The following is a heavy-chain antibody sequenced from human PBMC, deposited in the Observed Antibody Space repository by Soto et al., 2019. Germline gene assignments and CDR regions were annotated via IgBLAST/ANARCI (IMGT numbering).Heavy chain of an antibody. D-gene: IGHD2-2*01. Sequence: SVKVSCKASGGTFSSYAISWVRQAPGQGLEWMGGIIPIFGTANYAQKFQGRVTITADESTSTAYMELSSLRSEDTAVYYCARGLADIVVVPAAMDPYFDYWGQGTLVTVSS. CDR2: IIPIFGTA. CDR3: ARGLADIVVVPAAMDPYFDY. V-gene: IGHV1-69*13. CDR1: GGTFSSYA. J-gene: IGHJ4*02.